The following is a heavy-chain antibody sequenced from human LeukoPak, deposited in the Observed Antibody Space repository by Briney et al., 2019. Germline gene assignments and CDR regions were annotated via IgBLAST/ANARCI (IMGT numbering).Heavy chain of an antibody. CDR2: INHSGST. CDR3: ARAPQSDYGTHWYFGL. Sequence: PSETLSLTCAVDGGSFSGYYWSWIRQPPGKGLEWIGEINHSGSTKYNPSLKSRVTISVDTSKNQFSLKVSSMTAADTAVYYCARAPQSDYGTHWYFGLWGRGTLVTVSS. D-gene: IGHD4-17*01. J-gene: IGHJ2*01. CDR1: GGSFSGYY. V-gene: IGHV4-34*01.